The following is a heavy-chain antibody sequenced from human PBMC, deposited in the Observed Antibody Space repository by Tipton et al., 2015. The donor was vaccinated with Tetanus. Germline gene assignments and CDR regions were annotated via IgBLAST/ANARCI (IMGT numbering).Heavy chain of an antibody. Sequence: VQLVQSGAEVKKPGESLKISCKGSGYSFTSYWIGWVRQMPGKGLEWMGIIYPGDLDTRYSPSFQGQVTISADKSISTAYLQWSSLKASDTAMYYCARHAGATVYYYYMDVWGKGTTVTVSS. D-gene: IGHD1-26*01. CDR3: ARHAGATVYYYYMDV. CDR2: IYPGDLDT. CDR1: GYSFTSYW. J-gene: IGHJ6*03. V-gene: IGHV5-51*01.